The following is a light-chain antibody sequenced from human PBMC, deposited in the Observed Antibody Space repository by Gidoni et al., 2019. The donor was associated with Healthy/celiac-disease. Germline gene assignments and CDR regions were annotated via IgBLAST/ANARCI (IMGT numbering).Light chain of an antibody. CDR1: QSVSSY. CDR2: AAS. CDR3: QQRSNWPPYT. J-gene: IGKJ2*01. V-gene: IGKV3-11*01. Sequence: EIVLTQSPATLSLSPGERATLSCRASQSVSSYLAWYQQKPGQAPRLLIYAASNRATGIPARFSGSGSGTDFTLTISSLEPEDFAVYYCQQRSNWPPYTCGQGTKLEIK.